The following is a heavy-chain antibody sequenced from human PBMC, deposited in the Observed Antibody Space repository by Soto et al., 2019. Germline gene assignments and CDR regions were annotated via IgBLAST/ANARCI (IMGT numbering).Heavy chain of an antibody. D-gene: IGHD2-15*01. J-gene: IGHJ6*02. CDR1: GYTFTSYG. Sequence: QVQLVQSGAEVKKPGASVKVSCKASGYTFTSYGISWVRQAPGQGLEWMGWISAYNGNTNYAQKLQGRVTMTTDTSTXXAXMXXRSLRSDDTAVYYCARDRQTYCSGGSCYYYYGMDVWGQGTTVTVSS. CDR2: ISAYNGNT. CDR3: ARDRQTYCSGGSCYYYYGMDV. V-gene: IGHV1-18*01.